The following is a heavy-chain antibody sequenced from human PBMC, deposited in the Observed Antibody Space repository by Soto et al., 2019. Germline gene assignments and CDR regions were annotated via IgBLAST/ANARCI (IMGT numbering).Heavy chain of an antibody. V-gene: IGHV3-15*07. Sequence: KTGGSLRLSCAASGFTFSNAWMNWVRQAPGKGLEWVGRIKSKTDGGTTDYAAPVKGRFTISRDDSKNTLYLQMNSLKTEVTAVYYCSTEISPATVHLGTYYYYGMDVWGQGTTVTVSS. J-gene: IGHJ6*02. CDR2: IKSKTDGGTT. CDR1: GFTFSNAW. D-gene: IGHD2-15*01. CDR3: STEISPATVHLGTYYYYGMDV.